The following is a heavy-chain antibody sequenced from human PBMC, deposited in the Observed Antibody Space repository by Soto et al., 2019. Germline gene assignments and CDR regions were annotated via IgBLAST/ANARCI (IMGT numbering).Heavy chain of an antibody. CDR1: GGSISSSSYY. Sequence: QLQLQESGPGLVKPSETLSLTCTVSGGSISSSSYYWGWIRQPPGKGLGWIGSVYYIGSTYSNPSLKSRVTIAVDPSKNQFSLELSSVTAADTAVYYCARHRANYSDSSGYYFDYWGQGTLVTVSS. J-gene: IGHJ4*02. CDR3: ARHRANYSDSSGYYFDY. V-gene: IGHV4-39*01. D-gene: IGHD3-22*01. CDR2: VYYIGST.